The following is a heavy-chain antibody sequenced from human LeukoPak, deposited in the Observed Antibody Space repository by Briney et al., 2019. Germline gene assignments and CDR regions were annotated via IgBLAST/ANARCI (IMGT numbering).Heavy chain of an antibody. CDR1: GFTFSSYA. CDR3: ARVGYSSSWYISNYYYYYMDV. D-gene: IGHD6-13*01. J-gene: IGHJ6*03. V-gene: IGHV3-30*04. CDR2: ISYDGSNK. Sequence: PGGSLRLSCAASGFTFSSYAMHWVRQAPGKGLEWVAVISYDGSNKYYADSVKGRFTISRDNSKNTLYLQMNSLRAEDTAVYYCARVGYSSSWYISNYYYYYMDVWGKGTTVTVSS.